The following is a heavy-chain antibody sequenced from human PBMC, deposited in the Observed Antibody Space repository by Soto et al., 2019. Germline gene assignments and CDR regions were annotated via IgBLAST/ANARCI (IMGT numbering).Heavy chain of an antibody. D-gene: IGHD1-1*01. CDR2: MNPNTGNS. CDR3: ARRAETNGWNGFGADKYYFDF. Sequence: ASVEVSCKXSGYTFTSYDIYWVRQATGQGLEWMGWMNPNTGNSGYAQKFQGRATVTSDTSINTVHMELSSLRSEDTAVYYCARRAETNGWNGFGADKYYFDFWGQGTLVTVSS. V-gene: IGHV1-8*01. CDR1: GYTFTSYD. J-gene: IGHJ4*02.